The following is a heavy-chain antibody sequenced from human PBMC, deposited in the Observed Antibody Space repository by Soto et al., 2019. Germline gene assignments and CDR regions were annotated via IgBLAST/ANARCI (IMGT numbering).Heavy chain of an antibody. V-gene: IGHV3-53*01. CDR2: IYSGGST. D-gene: IGHD6-19*01. J-gene: IGHJ4*02. CDR1: GFTVSSNY. CDR3: ARGSPGSSGWSGFDY. Sequence: EVQLVESGGGLIQPGGSLRLSCAASGFTVSSNYMSWVRKAPGKGLERVSVIYSGGSTYYADSVNGRFTISRDNSKNTPYLQMNGLRAEDTAVYYCARGSPGSSGWSGFDYWGQGTLVTVSS.